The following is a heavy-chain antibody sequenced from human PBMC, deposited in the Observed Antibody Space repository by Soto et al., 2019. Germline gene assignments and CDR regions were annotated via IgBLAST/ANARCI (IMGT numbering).Heavy chain of an antibody. CDR3: ARFPDSTRYCISTSCYRDAFDI. Sequence: SVKVSCKASGGTFSSYAISWVRQAPGQGLEWMGGIIPIFGTANYAQKFQGRVTITADESTSTAYMELSSLRSEDTAVYYCARFPDSTRYCISTSCYRDAFDIWGQGTMVTV. V-gene: IGHV1-69*13. D-gene: IGHD2-2*01. CDR2: IIPIFGTA. CDR1: GGTFSSYA. J-gene: IGHJ3*02.